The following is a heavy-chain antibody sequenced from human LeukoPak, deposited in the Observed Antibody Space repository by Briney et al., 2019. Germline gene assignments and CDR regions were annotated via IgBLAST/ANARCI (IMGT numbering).Heavy chain of an antibody. CDR1: GFTFSSYN. Sequence: PGGSLRLSCAASGFTFSSYNMKSVRQAPGRGLEWVSSISSSGRYTYYADSVKGRFTISRDNAKNSLYLQMNSLRAEDTAVYYCARDRTRYCSGGSCYSSYGMHVWGQGTTVTVSS. D-gene: IGHD2-15*01. J-gene: IGHJ6*02. CDR2: ISSSGRYT. CDR3: ARDRTRYCSGGSCYSSYGMHV. V-gene: IGHV3-21*01.